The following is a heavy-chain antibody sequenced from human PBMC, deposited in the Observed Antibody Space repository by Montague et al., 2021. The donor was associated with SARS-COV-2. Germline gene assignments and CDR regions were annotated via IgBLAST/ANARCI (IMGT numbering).Heavy chain of an antibody. J-gene: IGHJ4*02. CDR2: IYASGGT. V-gene: IGHV4-4*07. Sequence: SETLSLTCTVSGDSISSFYWNWIRQPAGKGLEWIGRIYASGGTXXXPSXKSRATMSVDTSKNQFSLKLNSVTAADTAVYYCGRGVVAATPVVDYWSRGTLVTVSS. CDR1: GDSISSFY. D-gene: IGHD2-15*01. CDR3: GRGVVAATPVVDY.